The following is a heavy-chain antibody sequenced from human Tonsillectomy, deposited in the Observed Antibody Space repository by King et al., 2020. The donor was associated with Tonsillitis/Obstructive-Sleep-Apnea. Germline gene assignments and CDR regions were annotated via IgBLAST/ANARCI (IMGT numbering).Heavy chain of an antibody. Sequence: QLQESGPGLVKPSETLSLTCTVSGGSISSYYWSWIRQPPGKGLEWIGYIYYSGSTNYNPSLKSRVTISVDTSKNQFSLKLSSVTAADTAVYYCARGYSGSDPYYYSYMDVWGKGPPVTVSS. CDR2: IYYSGST. V-gene: IGHV4-59*08. CDR3: ARGYSGSDPYYYSYMDV. J-gene: IGHJ6*03. D-gene: IGHD5-12*01. CDR1: GGSISSYY.